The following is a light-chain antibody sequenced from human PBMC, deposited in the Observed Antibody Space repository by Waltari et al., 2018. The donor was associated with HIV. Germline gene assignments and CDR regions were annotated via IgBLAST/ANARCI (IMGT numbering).Light chain of an antibody. CDR2: EVS. CDR1: SSDVGGYNY. J-gene: IGLJ3*02. CDR3: SSYTSSSTLRV. V-gene: IGLV2-14*01. Sequence: QSALTQPASVSGSPGQSITISCTGTSSDVGGYNYVSWYQQHPGKAPNLMIYEVSKRPAGVSNRFSGSKSGNTASLTISGIQAEDEADYYCSSYTSSSTLRVFGGGTKLTVL.